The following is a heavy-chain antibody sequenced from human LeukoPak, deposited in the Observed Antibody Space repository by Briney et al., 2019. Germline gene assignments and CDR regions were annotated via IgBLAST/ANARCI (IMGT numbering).Heavy chain of an antibody. CDR2: ISGSGGST. CDR3: ARWVVVAATLPYYYYYGMDV. V-gene: IGHV3-23*01. D-gene: IGHD2-15*01. J-gene: IGHJ6*04. CDR1: GFTFSSYA. Sequence: GGSLRLSCAASGFTFSSYAMSWVRQAPGKGLEWVSAISGSGGSTYYADSVEGRFTISRDNSKNTLYLQMNSLRAEDTAVYYCARWVVVAATLPYYYYYGMDVWGKGTTVTVSS.